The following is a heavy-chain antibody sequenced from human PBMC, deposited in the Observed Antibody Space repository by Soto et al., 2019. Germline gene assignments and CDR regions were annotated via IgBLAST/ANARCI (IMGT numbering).Heavy chain of an antibody. V-gene: IGHV5-51*01. D-gene: IGHD3-22*01. J-gene: IGHJ6*02. Sequence: PGESLKISCKGSGYSFTSYWIGWVRQMPGKGLEWMGIIYPGDSDTRYSPSFQGQVTISADKSISTAYLQWSSLKASDTAMYYCASTQNYYDSSGASGGMDVWGQGTTVTVSS. CDR1: GYSFTSYW. CDR2: IYPGDSDT. CDR3: ASTQNYYDSSGASGGMDV.